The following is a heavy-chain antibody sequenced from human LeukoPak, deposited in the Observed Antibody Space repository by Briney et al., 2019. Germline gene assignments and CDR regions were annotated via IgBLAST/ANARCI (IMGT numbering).Heavy chain of an antibody. CDR1: GGSISSYY. J-gene: IGHJ5*02. Sequence: SETLSLTCTVSGGSISSYYWSWIRQPPGKGLEWIGYIYYSGSTNYNPSLKSRVTISVDTSKNQFSLKLSSVTAADTAVYYCAGYKYSSGWYDWFDPWGQGTLVTVSS. V-gene: IGHV4-59*08. D-gene: IGHD6-19*01. CDR2: IYYSGST. CDR3: AGYKYSSGWYDWFDP.